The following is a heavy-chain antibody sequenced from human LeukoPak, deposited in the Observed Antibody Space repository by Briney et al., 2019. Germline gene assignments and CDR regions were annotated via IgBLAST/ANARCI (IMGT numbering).Heavy chain of an antibody. CDR1: GYTFTSYD. Sequence: GASVKVSCKASGYTFTSYDINWVRQATGQALEWMGWMNPNSGNTGYAQKFQGRVTMTRNTSISTAYIELSSLRSENTAVYYCARGPYYYDSSGYYHDYWGQGTLVTVSS. D-gene: IGHD3-22*01. J-gene: IGHJ4*02. CDR2: MNPNSGNT. CDR3: ARGPYYYDSSGYYHDY. V-gene: IGHV1-8*01.